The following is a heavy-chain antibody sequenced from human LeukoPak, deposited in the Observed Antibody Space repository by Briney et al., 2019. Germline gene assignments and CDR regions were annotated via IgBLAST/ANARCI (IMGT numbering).Heavy chain of an antibody. D-gene: IGHD6-6*01. V-gene: IGHV6-1*01. J-gene: IGHJ5*02. CDR2: TYYRSKWYT. CDR1: GDSVSSNSAA. Sequence: SQTPSLTCAISGDSVSSNSAAWNWIRQSPSRGLEWLGRTYYRSKWYTDYAVSVKSRITIKPDTSKNQFSLHLNTVTPEDTAVYYCARKSSSSGTWFDPWGQGTLVTVSS. CDR3: ARKSSSSGTWFDP.